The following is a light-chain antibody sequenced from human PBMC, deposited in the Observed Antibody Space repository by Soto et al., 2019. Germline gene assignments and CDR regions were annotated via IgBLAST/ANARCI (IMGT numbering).Light chain of an antibody. CDR2: EVT. CDR3: QSYDSSTPWV. Sequence: QSALTQPPSASGSPGQSVTISCTGTTTDVGGYDLVSWYQQHPGKAPKVIIYEVTKRPSGVPDRFFGSKSGSTASLTVSGLKTEDEADYYCQSYDSSTPWVFGGGTKLTVL. V-gene: IGLV2-8*01. J-gene: IGLJ3*02. CDR1: TTDVGGYDL.